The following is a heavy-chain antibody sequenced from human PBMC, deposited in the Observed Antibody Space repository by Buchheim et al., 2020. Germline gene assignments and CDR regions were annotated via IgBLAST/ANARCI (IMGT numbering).Heavy chain of an antibody. CDR3: ARDEEGVADNYFYYGMDV. CDR1: GFTFSSYW. J-gene: IGHJ6*02. D-gene: IGHD6-13*01. CDR2: IKQDGSEK. V-gene: IGHV3-7*01. Sequence: EVQLVESGGGLVQPGGSLRLSCAASGFTFSSYWMSWVRQAPGKGLEWVANIKQDGSEKYYVDSVKGRFTISRDKAKNSLYLQMHSLRAEDTAAYYCARDEEGVADNYFYYGMDVWGQGT.